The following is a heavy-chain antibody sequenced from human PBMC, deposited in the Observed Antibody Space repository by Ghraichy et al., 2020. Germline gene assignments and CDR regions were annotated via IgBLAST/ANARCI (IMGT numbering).Heavy chain of an antibody. CDR1: GFIFSDHF. Sequence: GGSLRLSCEGSGFIFSDHFMDWVRQAPGKGLEWVARIKNRVNSYITEYDPSVEGRFTISRDDSKRSLFLQMNRLQTEDTAVYYCTRVRYCTSACYSIFDNWGQGTLVTLSS. CDR3: TRVRYCTSACYSIFDN. J-gene: IGHJ4*02. CDR2: IKNRVNSYIT. V-gene: IGHV3-72*01. D-gene: IGHD2-2*01.